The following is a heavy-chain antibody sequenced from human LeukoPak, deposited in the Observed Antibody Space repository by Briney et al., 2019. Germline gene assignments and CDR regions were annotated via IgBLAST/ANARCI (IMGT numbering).Heavy chain of an antibody. CDR3: ARGVGLGNSPAAGTWFDP. J-gene: IGHJ5*02. V-gene: IGHV1-46*01. Sequence: ASAKVSCKASGYTFTSYYMHWVRQAPGQGLEWMGIINPSGGSTSYAQKFQGRVTMTRDTSTSTVYMELSSLRSEDTAVYYCARGVGLGNSPAAGTWFDPWGQGTLVTVSS. D-gene: IGHD6-13*01. CDR1: GYTFTSYY. CDR2: INPSGGST.